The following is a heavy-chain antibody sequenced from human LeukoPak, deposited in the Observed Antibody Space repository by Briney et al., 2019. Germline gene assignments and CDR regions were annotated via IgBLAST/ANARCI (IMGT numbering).Heavy chain of an antibody. D-gene: IGHD2-2*01. CDR3: AREGYCSSTSCYRSYYYGMDV. CDR2: TSSSSSYI. V-gene: IGHV3-21*01. CDR1: GFTFSSYS. Sequence: GGSLRLSCAASGFTFSSYSMNWFRQAPGKGLEWVSSTSSSSSYIYYADSVKGRFTIYRDNAKNSLYLQMNSLRAEDTAVYYCAREGYCSSTSCYRSYYYGMDVWGQGTTVTVSS. J-gene: IGHJ6*02.